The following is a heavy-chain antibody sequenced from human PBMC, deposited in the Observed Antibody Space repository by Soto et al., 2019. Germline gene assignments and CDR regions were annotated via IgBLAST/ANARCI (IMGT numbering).Heavy chain of an antibody. V-gene: IGHV4-39*01. Sequence: SETLSLTCAVSGGSVSGSYYYWAWLRQSPGKGPEWIGSVFHTGFTSYNPSLESRVSVSVDTSKSQFSLKLSAVTASDTAVYYCATSQKGYNWNYFDHWGQGARVTVS. J-gene: IGHJ4*02. CDR2: VFHTGFT. D-gene: IGHD1-1*01. CDR3: ATSQKGYNWNYFDH. CDR1: GGSVSGSYYY.